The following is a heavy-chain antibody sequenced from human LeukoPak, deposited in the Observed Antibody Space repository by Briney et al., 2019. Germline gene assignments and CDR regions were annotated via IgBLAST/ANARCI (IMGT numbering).Heavy chain of an antibody. Sequence: PGGSLRLSCAASGFTVSSNYMSWVRQAPGKGLEWVSVIYSGGRTYYADSVKGRFTISRDNAKNSLYLQMNSLRAEDTAVYYCARSLPEXLGAFDIWGQGTMVTVSS. CDR2: IYSGGRT. CDR1: GFTVSSNY. V-gene: IGHV3-53*01. J-gene: IGHJ3*02. CDR3: ARSLPEXLGAFDI. D-gene: IGHD1-14*01.